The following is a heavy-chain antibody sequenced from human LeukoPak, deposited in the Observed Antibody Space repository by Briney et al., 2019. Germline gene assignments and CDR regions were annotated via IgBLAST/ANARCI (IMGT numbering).Heavy chain of an antibody. CDR2: IKRKTEGGTT. Sequence: KPGGSLRLSCAASGFTFSSYEKNWVRQAPGKGLEWVGRIKRKTEGGTTDYAAPVKGRFTISRDDPKNTLYLQMNSLKTEDTAIYYCTTDPDIDGGGCWGQGTLVTVSS. CDR1: GFTFSSYE. D-gene: IGHD2-15*01. CDR3: TTDPDIDGGGC. V-gene: IGHV3-15*01. J-gene: IGHJ1*01.